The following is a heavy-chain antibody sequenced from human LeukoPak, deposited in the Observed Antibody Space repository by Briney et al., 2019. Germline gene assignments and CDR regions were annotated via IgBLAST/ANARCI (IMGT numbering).Heavy chain of an antibody. D-gene: IGHD3-22*01. Sequence: GGSLRLSCAASGLTFTTYAMSWVRQAPGKGLEWVANIKQDGSKKNYVDSVKGRFTISRDNAKNSLYLQMNSLRAEDTAVYYCATPLDYYDSSGYHQGGDWGQGTLVTVSS. CDR3: ATPLDYYDSSGYHQGGD. CDR2: IKQDGSKK. V-gene: IGHV3-7*03. CDR1: GLTFTTYA. J-gene: IGHJ4*02.